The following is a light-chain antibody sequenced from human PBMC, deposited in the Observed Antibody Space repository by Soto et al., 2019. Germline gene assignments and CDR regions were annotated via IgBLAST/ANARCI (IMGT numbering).Light chain of an antibody. CDR3: CSGTSSIVV. Sequence: QSALTQPASVSGSPGQSITISCTGTSSDVGGYNYVSWYQHHPGKAPKLMIYEVSDRPSGVSNRFSGSKSGNTASLTISGLEAEDAAYYYCCSGTSSIVVFGGGTKLTVL. V-gene: IGLV2-14*01. J-gene: IGLJ2*01. CDR1: SSDVGGYNY. CDR2: EVS.